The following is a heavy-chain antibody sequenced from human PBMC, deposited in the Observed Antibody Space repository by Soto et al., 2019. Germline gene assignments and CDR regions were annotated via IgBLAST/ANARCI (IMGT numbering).Heavy chain of an antibody. V-gene: IGHV4-34*01. J-gene: IGHJ3*02. Sequence: QVQLQQWGAGLLKPSETLSLTCAVYGGFVTSGSYYWSWIRQPPGKGLEWIGEMSHSGGTHFNPSLTGRVTISVERSKNPFPLKMSSVTAGDTALYYCARVERGTATTVVDAFDIWGPGTMVTASS. CDR2: MSHSGGT. CDR1: GGFVTSGSYY. D-gene: IGHD1-1*01. CDR3: ARVERGTATTVVDAFDI.